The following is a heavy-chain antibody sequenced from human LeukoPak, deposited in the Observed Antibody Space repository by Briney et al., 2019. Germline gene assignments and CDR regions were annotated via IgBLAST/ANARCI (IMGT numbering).Heavy chain of an antibody. D-gene: IGHD3-10*01. J-gene: IGHJ4*02. CDR1: GFTFNTYN. CDR3: AKDLHYGSADY. V-gene: IGHV3-21*01. Sequence: GGSLRLSCAASGFTFNTYNMNWVRQAPGKGLEWVSSITSSSTYTFYADSVKGRFTISRDNAKNALYLQMNSLRAEDTAVYYCAKDLHYGSADYWGQGTLVTVSS. CDR2: ITSSSTYT.